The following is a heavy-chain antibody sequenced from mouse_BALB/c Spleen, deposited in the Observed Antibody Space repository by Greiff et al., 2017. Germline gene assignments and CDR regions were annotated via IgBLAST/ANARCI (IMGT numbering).Heavy chain of an antibody. CDR1: GFAFSSYD. V-gene: IGHV5-12-1*01. Sequence: EVQLVESGGGLVKPGGSLKLSCAASGFAFSSYDMSWVRQTPEKRLEWVAYISSGGGSTYYPDTVKGRFTISRDNAKNTLYLQMSSLKSEDTAMYYCARQGYYYGSSYGAMDYWGQGTSVTVSS. J-gene: IGHJ4*01. CDR3: ARQGYYYGSSYGAMDY. CDR2: ISSGGGST. D-gene: IGHD1-1*01.